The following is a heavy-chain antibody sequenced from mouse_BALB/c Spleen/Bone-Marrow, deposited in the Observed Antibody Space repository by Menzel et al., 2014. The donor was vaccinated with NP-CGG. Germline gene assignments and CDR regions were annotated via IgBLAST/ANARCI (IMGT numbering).Heavy chain of an antibody. CDR1: GCTFTNYY. J-gene: IGHJ3*01. CDR3: TRSGNYLFAY. V-gene: IGHV1S81*02. Sequence: VQLQQSGAELVKPGASVRLSCKASGCTFTNYYMYWVRQRPGQGLEWIGEINPSNGGTNLNEKFKSKATLTVDKSSNTTYMQLSSLTSEDSAVYYCTRSGNYLFAYWGQGTLVTVSA. D-gene: IGHD2-1*01. CDR2: INPSNGGT.